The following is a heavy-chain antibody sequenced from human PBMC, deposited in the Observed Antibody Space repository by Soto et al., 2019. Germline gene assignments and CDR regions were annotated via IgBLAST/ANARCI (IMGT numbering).Heavy chain of an antibody. Sequence: QVQLVESGGGVVQPGRSLRLSCAASGFTFSSYAMHWVRQAPGKGLEWVAVISYDGSNKYYADSVKGRFTISRDNSKNTLYLQMNSLRAEDTAVYYCARGSDRFYGGWFDPWGQGTLVTVSS. CDR2: ISYDGSNK. CDR3: ARGSDRFYGGWFDP. V-gene: IGHV3-30-3*01. J-gene: IGHJ5*02. CDR1: GFTFSSYA. D-gene: IGHD3-3*01.